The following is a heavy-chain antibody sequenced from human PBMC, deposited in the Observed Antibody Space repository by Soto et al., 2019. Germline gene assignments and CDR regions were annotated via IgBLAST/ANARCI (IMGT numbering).Heavy chain of an antibody. CDR1: GFTFSNAW. D-gene: IGHD3-3*01. CDR3: TTADTSGFGVVSPDAFDI. J-gene: IGHJ3*02. Sequence: PGGSLRLSCAASGFTFSNAWMNWVRQAPGKGLEWVGRIKSKTDGGTTDYAAPVKGRFTISRDDSKNTLYLQMNSLKTEDTAVYYCTTADTSGFGVVSPDAFDIWGQGTMVTVSS. CDR2: IKSKTDGGTT. V-gene: IGHV3-15*07.